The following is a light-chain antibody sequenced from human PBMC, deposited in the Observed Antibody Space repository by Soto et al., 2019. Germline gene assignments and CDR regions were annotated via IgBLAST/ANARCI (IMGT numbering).Light chain of an antibody. CDR3: QQLNDYPLT. CDR2: AAS. V-gene: IGKV1-9*01. CDR1: QGISSY. J-gene: IGKJ4*01. Sequence: DIQITQSPSTLSASVGDRVTITCRASQGISSYLAWYQQKPGRAPKLLIYAASTLQSGVPSRFSGSGSGTDFTLTISSLQAEDFATYYCQQLNDYPLTFGGGTKVDI.